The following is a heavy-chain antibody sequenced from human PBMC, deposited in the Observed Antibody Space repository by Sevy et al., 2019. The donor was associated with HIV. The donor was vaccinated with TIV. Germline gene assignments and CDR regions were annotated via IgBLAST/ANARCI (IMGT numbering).Heavy chain of an antibody. D-gene: IGHD2-8*02. CDR1: GYIFNEYA. CDR2: INWNSGSI. CDR3: AKGLTTGRAKGGFDS. J-gene: IGHJ4*02. Sequence: GGSLRLSCTGSGYIFNEYAMFWVRQAPGKGLEWVSGINWNSGSIGSADSVKGRFTISRDGAKKSLYLQMNSLRPEDTAFYYCAKGLTTGRAKGGFDSWGQGTLVTVSS. V-gene: IGHV3-9*01.